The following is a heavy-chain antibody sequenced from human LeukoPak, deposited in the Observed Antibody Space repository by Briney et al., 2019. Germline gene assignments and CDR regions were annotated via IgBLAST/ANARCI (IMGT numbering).Heavy chain of an antibody. J-gene: IGHJ4*02. Sequence: ASVKVSCKASGYTFTSYDINWVRQATGQGLEWMGWMNPNSGNTGYAQKFQGRVTITRNTSISTAYMELSSLRSEDTAVYYCARPGYSSGWQIVDYWGQGTLVAVSS. CDR3: ARPGYSSGWQIVDY. CDR2: MNPNSGNT. CDR1: GYTFTSYD. D-gene: IGHD6-19*01. V-gene: IGHV1-8*03.